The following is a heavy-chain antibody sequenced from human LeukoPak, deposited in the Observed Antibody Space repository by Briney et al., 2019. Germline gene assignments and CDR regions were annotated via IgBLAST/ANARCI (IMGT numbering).Heavy chain of an antibody. CDR2: IYHSGST. V-gene: IGHV4-30-2*01. J-gene: IGHJ4*02. CDR1: GGSISSGGYY. CDR3: ARGVAAREDKFDY. D-gene: IGHD6-6*01. Sequence: PSQTLSLTCTVSGGSISSGGYYWSWIRQPPGKGLEWIGYIYHSGSTYYNPSLKSRVTISVDRSKNQFSLKLSSVTAADTAVYYCARGVAAREDKFDYWGQGTLVTVSS.